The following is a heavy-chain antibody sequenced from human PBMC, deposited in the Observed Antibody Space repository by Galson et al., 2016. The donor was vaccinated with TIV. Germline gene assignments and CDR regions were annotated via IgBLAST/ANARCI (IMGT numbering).Heavy chain of an antibody. CDR1: GGSINSDLYY. D-gene: IGHD3-22*01. J-gene: IGHJ3*02. CDR3: ARRTHYDSSGYSDAFGI. CDR2: IYYTGST. V-gene: IGHV4-39*01. Sequence: SETLSLTCTVSGGSINSDLYYWAWIRQPPGKGLEWIATIYYTGSTYYNPSLKSRVSISMDTPKNQFSLKLSSVTAADTAVYYCARRTHYDSSGYSDAFGIWGQGTMVPVSS.